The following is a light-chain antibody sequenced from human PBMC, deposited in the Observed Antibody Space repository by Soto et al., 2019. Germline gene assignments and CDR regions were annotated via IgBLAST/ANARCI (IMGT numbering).Light chain of an antibody. V-gene: IGKV3-11*01. CDR3: QQHSDWPPLT. J-gene: IGKJ4*01. Sequence: EIVLTQSPATLSLSPGERATLSCRASQSVSSYLTWYQHKPGQAPRLLIYDASNRATGIPARFSGNGSGTDFTLTISSLEPEDFAVYYCQQHSDWPPLTFGGGTKVEIK. CDR1: QSVSSY. CDR2: DAS.